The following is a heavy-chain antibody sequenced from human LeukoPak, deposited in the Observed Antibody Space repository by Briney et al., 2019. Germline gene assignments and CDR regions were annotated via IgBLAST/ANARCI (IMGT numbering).Heavy chain of an antibody. Sequence: WGSLRLSCAASGFTFSSYSMNRVRQAPGKGLEWVSSISSSSSYIYYADSVKGRFTISRDNAKNSLYLQMNSLRAEDTAVYYCARLGYCSGGSCYTFDYWGQGTLVTVSS. J-gene: IGHJ4*02. V-gene: IGHV3-21*01. CDR2: ISSSSSYI. CDR1: GFTFSSYS. CDR3: ARLGYCSGGSCYTFDY. D-gene: IGHD2-15*01.